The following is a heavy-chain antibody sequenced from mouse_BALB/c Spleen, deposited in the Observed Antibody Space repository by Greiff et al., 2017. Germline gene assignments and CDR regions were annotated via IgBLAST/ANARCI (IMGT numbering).Heavy chain of an antibody. Sequence: VQLQQSGAELARPGASVKMSCKASGYTFTSYTMHWVKQRPGQGLEWIGYINPSSGYTNYNQKFKDKATLTADKSSSTAYMQLSSLTSEDSAVYYCAGNYYGSKAMGYWGQGTSGTVSS. CDR2: INPSSGYT. CDR3: AGNYYGSKAMGY. J-gene: IGHJ4*01. V-gene: IGHV1-4*01. CDR1: GYTFTSYT. D-gene: IGHD1-1*01.